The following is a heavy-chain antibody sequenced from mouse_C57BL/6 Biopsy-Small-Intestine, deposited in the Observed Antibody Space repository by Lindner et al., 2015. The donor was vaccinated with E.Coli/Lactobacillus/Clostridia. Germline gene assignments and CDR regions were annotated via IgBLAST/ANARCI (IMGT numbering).Heavy chain of an antibody. CDR1: GYTFTDYN. J-gene: IGHJ4*01. D-gene: IGHD1-1*01. V-gene: IGHV1-22*01. CDR3: ARYYYGSSYDAMDY. CDR2: INPNNGGT. Sequence: EVQLQESGPELVKPGASVKMSCKASGYTFTDYNMHWVKQSHGKSLEWIGYINPNNGGTSYNQKFKGKATLTVNKSSSTAYMELRRLTSEDSAVYYCARYYYGSSYDAMDYWGQGTSVTVSS.